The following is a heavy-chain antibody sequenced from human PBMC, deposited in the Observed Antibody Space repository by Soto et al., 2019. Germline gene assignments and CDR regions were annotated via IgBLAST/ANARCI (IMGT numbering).Heavy chain of an antibody. CDR3: XXXXXXXXTNIDF. CDR2: IYFSGST. Sequence: QVQLQESGPGLVKPSETLSLTCSVXXXXXXXXXXXXXXQTPGQGLEWLGFIYFSGSTRYNPSLMSRXXIXXXXXXXXXXXXXXXXXXXXXXXXXXXXXXXXXXTNIDFWGQGTLVTVSS. CDR1: XXXXXXXX. D-gene: IGHD3-3*01. V-gene: IGHV4-4*09. J-gene: IGHJ4*02.